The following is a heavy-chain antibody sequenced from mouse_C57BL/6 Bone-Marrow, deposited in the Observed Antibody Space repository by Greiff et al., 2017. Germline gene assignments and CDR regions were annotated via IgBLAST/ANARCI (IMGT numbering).Heavy chain of an antibody. CDR3: ARRGQLRPLYYAMDY. J-gene: IGHJ4*01. D-gene: IGHD3-2*02. CDR1: GFTFSDYG. V-gene: IGHV5-15*01. CDR2: ISNLAYSI. Sequence: EVKLVESGGGLVQPGGSLKLSCAASGFTFSDYGMAWVRQAPRKGPEWVAFISNLAYSIYYADTVTSRFTISRENAKNTLYLEMSSLRSEDTAMYYCARRGQLRPLYYAMDYWGQGTSVTVSS.